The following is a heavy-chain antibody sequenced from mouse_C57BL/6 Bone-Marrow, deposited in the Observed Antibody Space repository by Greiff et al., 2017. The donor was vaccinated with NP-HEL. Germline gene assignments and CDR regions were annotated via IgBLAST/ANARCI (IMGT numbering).Heavy chain of an antibody. D-gene: IGHD2-3*01. Sequence: VQLQQSGAELVKPGASVKISCKASGYAFSSYWMNWVKQRPGKGLEWIGQIYPGDGDTNYNGKFKGKATLTADKSSSTAYMQLSSLTSEDSAVYFCASSGCDGYPWYFDVWGTGTTVTVSS. V-gene: IGHV1-80*01. J-gene: IGHJ1*03. CDR3: ASSGCDGYPWYFDV. CDR2: IYPGDGDT. CDR1: GYAFSSYW.